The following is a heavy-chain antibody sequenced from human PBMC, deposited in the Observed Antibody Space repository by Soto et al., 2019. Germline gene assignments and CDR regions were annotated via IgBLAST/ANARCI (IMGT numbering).Heavy chain of an antibody. CDR3: AWRQSGGFHRYFDS. D-gene: IGHD2-15*01. J-gene: IGHJ4*02. CDR1: GGTFSSNP. CDR2: TSPIFGSG. V-gene: IGHV1-69*06. Sequence: QEQLVQSGAEVKKPGSSVKVSCKASGGTFSSNPISWVRQAPGQGLEWMGGTSPIFGSGSSSQTFHGRLTITADKSTNTAYMELSNLTSGDTAVYYCAWRQSGGFHRYFDSWGQGTLVTVSS.